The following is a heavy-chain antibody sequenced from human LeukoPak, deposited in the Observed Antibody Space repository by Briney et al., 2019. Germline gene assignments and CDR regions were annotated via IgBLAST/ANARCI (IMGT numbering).Heavy chain of an antibody. Sequence: PSETLSLTCTVSGGSISSYYWSWIRQPPGKGLEWIGYIYYSGSTNYNPSLKSRVTISVDTSKNQFSLKLSSVTAADTAVYYCARHTPREQQLVRYYFDYWGQGTLVTVSS. D-gene: IGHD6-13*01. V-gene: IGHV4-59*01. CDR1: GGSISSYY. CDR2: IYYSGST. J-gene: IGHJ4*02. CDR3: ARHTPREQQLVRYYFDY.